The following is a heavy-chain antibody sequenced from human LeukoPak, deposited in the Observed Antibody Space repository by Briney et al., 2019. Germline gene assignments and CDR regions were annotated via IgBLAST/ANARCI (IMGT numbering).Heavy chain of an antibody. Sequence: GGSLRLSCAASGFTFSNYGVHWVRQAPGKGLEWVSFIRFDGSNKYYADSVKGRFTISRDNSKNTLYLQMNSLRAEDTAVYYCARGPPIFGVVVKRDYWGQGTLVTVSS. CDR2: IRFDGSNK. V-gene: IGHV3-30*02. J-gene: IGHJ4*02. CDR1: GFTFSNYG. CDR3: ARGPPIFGVVVKRDY. D-gene: IGHD3-3*01.